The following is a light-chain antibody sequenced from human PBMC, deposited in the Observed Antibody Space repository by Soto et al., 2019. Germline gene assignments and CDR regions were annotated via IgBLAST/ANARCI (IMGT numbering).Light chain of an antibody. CDR1: QSVLYSSNNKNY. J-gene: IGKJ1*01. CDR2: WAS. Sequence: DIVMTQSPDSLAVSLGERATINCKSSQSVLYSSNNKNYLAWYQQKPGQPPKLLIYWASTRESGVPDRFSGSGSGTDFTLTISSLQAEDVALYYCHQYYSTPPTFVQGTKVEIK. V-gene: IGKV4-1*01. CDR3: HQYYSTPPT.